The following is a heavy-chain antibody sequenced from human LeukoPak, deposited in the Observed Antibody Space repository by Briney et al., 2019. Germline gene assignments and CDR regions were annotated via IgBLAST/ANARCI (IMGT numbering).Heavy chain of an antibody. J-gene: IGHJ5*02. CDR3: ARDAEVDIVATGPGDWFDP. CDR2: IKQDGSEK. V-gene: IGHV3-7*01. Sequence: AGGSLRLSCAASGFTFSSYWMSWVRQAPGKGLEWVANIKQDGSEKYYVDSVKGRFTISRDNAKNSLYLQMNSLRAEDTAVYYCARDAEVDIVATGPGDWFDPWGQGTLVTVSS. CDR1: GFTFSSYW. D-gene: IGHD5-12*01.